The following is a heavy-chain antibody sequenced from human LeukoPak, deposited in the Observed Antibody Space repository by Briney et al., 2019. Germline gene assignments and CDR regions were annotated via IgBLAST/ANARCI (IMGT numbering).Heavy chain of an antibody. J-gene: IGHJ5*02. CDR1: GGSISSSSYY. D-gene: IGHD2-2*01. Sequence: SETLSLTCTVSGGSISSSSYYWGWIRQPPGKGLEWIGSIYHSGSTYYNPSLKSRVTISVDTSKNQFSLKLSSVTAADTAVYYCARGGYIVVAPAAINWFDPWGQGTLVTVSS. CDR3: ARGGYIVVAPAAINWFDP. V-gene: IGHV4-39*07. CDR2: IYHSGST.